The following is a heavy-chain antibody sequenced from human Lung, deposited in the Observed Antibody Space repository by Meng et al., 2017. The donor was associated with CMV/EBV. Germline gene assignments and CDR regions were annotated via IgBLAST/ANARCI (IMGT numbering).Heavy chain of an antibody. V-gene: IGHV3-21*01. CDR1: GFTFSTYS. Sequence: GEXXKISCAASGFTFSTYSMNWVRQAPGKGLEWVSSISSSSYIYYADSVKGRFTISRDNAKNSLYLQMNSLRAEDTAVYYCARDYYGSTDNYWGQGTLVTVSS. CDR3: ARDYYGSTDNY. CDR2: ISSSSYI. D-gene: IGHD4-23*01. J-gene: IGHJ4*02.